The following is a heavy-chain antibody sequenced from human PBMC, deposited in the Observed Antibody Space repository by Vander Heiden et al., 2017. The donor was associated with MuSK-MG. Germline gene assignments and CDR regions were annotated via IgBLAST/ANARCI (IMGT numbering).Heavy chain of an antibody. D-gene: IGHD4-17*01. CDR2: IIPIIGIA. CDR1: GGTFSSYT. J-gene: IGHJ4*02. CDR3: ARYGDLHYFDY. Sequence: QVQLVQSGAAVKTPGSSVKVSCKASGGTFSSYTISWVRQAPGQGLEWMGRIIPIIGIANDAQKFQGRVTITADKATSTAYMELSRLRSEDTAVYYGARYGDLHYFDYWGQGTLVTVSS. V-gene: IGHV1-69*02.